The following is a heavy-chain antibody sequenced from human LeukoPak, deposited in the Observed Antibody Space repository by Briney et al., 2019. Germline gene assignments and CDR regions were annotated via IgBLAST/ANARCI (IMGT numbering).Heavy chain of an antibody. V-gene: IGHV4-59*12. CDR3: AREIVVVVAGRKRGYGMDV. CDR2: IYYSGST. J-gene: IGHJ6*02. CDR1: GGSISSYY. D-gene: IGHD2-15*01. Sequence: SETLSLTCAVPGGSISSYYWSWIRPPPGRGLEWIGYIYYSGSTNYNPSLKSRVTISVDTSKNQFSLKLSSVTAADTAVYYCAREIVVVVAGRKRGYGMDVWGQGTTVTVSS.